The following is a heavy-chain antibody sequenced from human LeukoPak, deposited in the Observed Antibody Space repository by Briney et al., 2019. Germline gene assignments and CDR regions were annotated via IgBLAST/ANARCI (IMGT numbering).Heavy chain of an antibody. J-gene: IGHJ3*02. D-gene: IGHD5-18*01. CDR2: IYYSGST. CDR1: GGSISSYY. CDR3: ARDLGVMVRAFDI. V-gene: IGHV4-59*01. Sequence: PSETLSLTCTVSGGSISSYYWSWIRQPPGKRLEWVGYIYYSGSTSYNPSLKSRVTISVDTSKNQISLKLSSVTAADTAVYYCARDLGVMVRAFDIWGQGTMVTVSS.